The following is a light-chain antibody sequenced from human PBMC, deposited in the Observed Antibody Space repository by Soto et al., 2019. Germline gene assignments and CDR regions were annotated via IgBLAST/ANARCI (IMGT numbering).Light chain of an antibody. J-gene: IGKJ2*01. V-gene: IGKV3-20*01. CDR3: QQYGASAYT. CDR1: QSVISTY. CDR2: GAS. Sequence: EVVLTQSPGTLSLSPGERATLSCRASQSVISTYLAWYQQKPGHAPRLLIYGASSSATGVPDRFSGSGSGTDFTLTISRLEPEDFAVYYCQQYGASAYTFGQGTKLEIK.